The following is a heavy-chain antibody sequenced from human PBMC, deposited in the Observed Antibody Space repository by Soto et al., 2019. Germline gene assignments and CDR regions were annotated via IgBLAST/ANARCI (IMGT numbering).Heavy chain of an antibody. Sequence: QVQLQESDPGLVKPSETLSLTCTVSGGSVSSGSYYWSWIRQPPGKGLEWIGYIYYSGGTNYNPSLKSRVTISVDTSKNQCSLKLSSVTAADTAVYYCARPLYSYGPMDVWGQGTTVTVSS. CDR2: IYYSGGT. V-gene: IGHV4-61*01. CDR1: GGSVSSGSYY. J-gene: IGHJ6*02. D-gene: IGHD5-18*01. CDR3: ARPLYSYGPMDV.